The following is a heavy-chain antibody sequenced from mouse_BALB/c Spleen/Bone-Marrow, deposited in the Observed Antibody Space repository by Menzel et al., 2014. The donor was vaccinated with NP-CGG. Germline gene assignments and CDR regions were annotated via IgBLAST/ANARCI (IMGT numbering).Heavy chain of an antibody. CDR1: GYTFTNYW. D-gene: IGHD2-12*01. CDR3: ARLHDS. CDR2: INPTTDYT. Sequence: QVQLKESGTELAKPGASVKMSCKASGYTFTNYWMHWVKQRPGQGLEWIGYINPTTDYTEYNQKFKDKATLTADKSSSTAYTQLSSLTSEDSAVYYCARLHDSWGQGTTLTVSS. V-gene: IGHV1-7*01. J-gene: IGHJ2*01.